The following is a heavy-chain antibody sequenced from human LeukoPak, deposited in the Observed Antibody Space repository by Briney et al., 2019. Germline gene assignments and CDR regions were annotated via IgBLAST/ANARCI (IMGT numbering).Heavy chain of an antibody. Sequence: SETLSLTCAVYGGSFSGYYWSWIRQPPGKGLEWIGEINHSGSTNYNPSLKSRVTISVDTSKNQFSLKLSSVTAADTAVYYCASYRDGYNFGWFDPWGQGTLVTVSS. V-gene: IGHV4-34*01. J-gene: IGHJ5*02. D-gene: IGHD5-24*01. CDR2: INHSGST. CDR3: ASYRDGYNFGWFDP. CDR1: GGSFSGYY.